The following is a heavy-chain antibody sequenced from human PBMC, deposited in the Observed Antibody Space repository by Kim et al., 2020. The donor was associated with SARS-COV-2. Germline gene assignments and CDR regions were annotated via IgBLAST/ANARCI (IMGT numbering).Heavy chain of an antibody. Sequence: GTTNTTPSLKSRVTISVDTSKKQISLKVFSVTAADTAVYYCARTYYGFDYWGQGTLVTVSS. CDR3: ARTYYGFDY. J-gene: IGHJ4*02. CDR2: GTT. D-gene: IGHD3-22*01. V-gene: IGHV4-34*01.